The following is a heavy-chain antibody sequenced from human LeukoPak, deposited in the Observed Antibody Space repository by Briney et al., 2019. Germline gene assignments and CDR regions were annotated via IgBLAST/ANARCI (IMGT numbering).Heavy chain of an antibody. CDR1: GGTFSSYA. J-gene: IGHJ5*02. V-gene: IGHV1-69*06. Sequence: SVKVSCKASGGTFSSYAISWVRQAPGQGLEWMGRIIPIFGTANYAQKFQGRVTITADNSTSTAYMELSSLRSEDTAVYYCARVVYCSSTSCYNWFDPWGQGTLVTVSS. CDR2: IIPIFGTA. CDR3: ARVVYCSSTSCYNWFDP. D-gene: IGHD2-2*01.